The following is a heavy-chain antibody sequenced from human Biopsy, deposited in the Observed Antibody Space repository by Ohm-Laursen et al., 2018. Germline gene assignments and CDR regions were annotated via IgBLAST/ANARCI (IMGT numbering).Heavy chain of an antibody. Sequence: SVKVSCKASGNTFATYHIHWVRQAPGQGLEWMGVISPSGATTSFSQKFQGRITMTRDTSTGTVYMDLNRLGSEDTAVYYCARAGVGSDGTDSYYYGMDVWGPGTTVTVSS. CDR3: ARAGVGSDGTDSYYYGMDV. CDR1: GNTFATYH. V-gene: IGHV1-46*01. D-gene: IGHD5-24*01. J-gene: IGHJ6*02. CDR2: ISPSGATT.